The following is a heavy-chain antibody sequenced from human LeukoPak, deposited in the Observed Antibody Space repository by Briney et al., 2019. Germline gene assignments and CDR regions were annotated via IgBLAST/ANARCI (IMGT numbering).Heavy chain of an antibody. Sequence: SETLSLTCTVSGGSISSSSYYWGWVRQPPGTGLEWIGSIYYSGSTYYNPSLKSRVTISVDTSKNQFSLKLSSVTAADTAVYYCATERYGSGSYVVYWGQGTLVTVSS. J-gene: IGHJ4*02. D-gene: IGHD3-10*01. CDR2: IYYSGST. CDR3: ATERYGSGSYVVY. V-gene: IGHV4-39*07. CDR1: GGSISSSSYY.